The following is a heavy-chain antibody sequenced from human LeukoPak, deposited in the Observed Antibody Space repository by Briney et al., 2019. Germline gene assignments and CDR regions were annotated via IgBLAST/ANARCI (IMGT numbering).Heavy chain of an antibody. CDR3: AKTEVPGGYWYFDL. V-gene: IGHV3-30*18. CDR2: ISYDGSNK. CDR1: GFTFSSYG. Sequence: GGSLRLSCAASGFTFSSYGMHWVRQAPGKGLEWVAVISYDGSNKYYADSVKGRFTISRDNSKNTLYLQMNSLRAEDTAVYYCAKTEVPGGYWYFDLWGRGTLVTVSS. J-gene: IGHJ2*01. D-gene: IGHD3-16*01.